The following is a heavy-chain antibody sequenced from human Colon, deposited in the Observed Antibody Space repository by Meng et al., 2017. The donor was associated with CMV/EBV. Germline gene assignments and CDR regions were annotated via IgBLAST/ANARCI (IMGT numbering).Heavy chain of an antibody. Sequence: KASGSTFTGYYMHWVRQAPGQGLEWMGRINPNSGGTNYAQKFQGRVTMTRDTSISTAYMELSRLTSDDTAAYYCARVPLGATTSLDYWGQGTLVTVSS. V-gene: IGHV1-2*06. CDR1: GSTFTGYY. CDR2: INPNSGGT. CDR3: ARVPLGATTSLDY. J-gene: IGHJ4*02. D-gene: IGHD1-26*01.